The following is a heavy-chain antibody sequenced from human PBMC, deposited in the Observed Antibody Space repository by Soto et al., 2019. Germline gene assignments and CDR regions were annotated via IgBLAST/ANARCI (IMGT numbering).Heavy chain of an antibody. CDR2: QRSQGNT. Sequence: QVQLVQSGDEVKKTGASVKVSCRASGYTLTNYGISWVRQAPGQGLLDGMDQRSQGNTLYAQNVQGRLTLTIDTSTNTAYMELMSLKIDDTAMYYCVRDWQLSPWGQGTLVTVSS. CDR1: GYTLTNYG. J-gene: IGHJ5*02. CDR3: VRDWQLSP. D-gene: IGHD1-1*01. V-gene: IGHV1-18*01.